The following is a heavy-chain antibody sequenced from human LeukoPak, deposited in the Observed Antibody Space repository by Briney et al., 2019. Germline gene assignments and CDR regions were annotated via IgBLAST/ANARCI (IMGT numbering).Heavy chain of an antibody. Sequence: GRSLRLSCTASGFTFGDYAMSWVRQAPGKGLEWVSAISGSGGSTYYADSVKGRFTISRDNSKNTLYLQMNSLRAEDTAVYYCAKDRGGYSGSSSYFDYWGQGTLVTVSS. V-gene: IGHV3-23*01. D-gene: IGHD1-26*01. J-gene: IGHJ4*02. CDR1: GFTFGDYA. CDR3: AKDRGGYSGSSSYFDY. CDR2: ISGSGGST.